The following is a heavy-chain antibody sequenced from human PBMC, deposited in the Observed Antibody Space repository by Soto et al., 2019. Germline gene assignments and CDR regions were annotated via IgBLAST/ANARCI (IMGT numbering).Heavy chain of an antibody. CDR1: GFTFSSFA. CDR2: ITSIGSTT. V-gene: IGHV3-23*01. Sequence: GGSLRLSCAASGFTFSSFAMSWVRQAPGKGLEWVSLITSIGSTTYYADSVRGRFTISRDNSKNTLYLQMNSLRVEDTAIYHCAKSLLDHGDYILGGFDPWGQGTLVTVSS. D-gene: IGHD4-17*01. J-gene: IGHJ5*02. CDR3: AKSLLDHGDYILGGFDP.